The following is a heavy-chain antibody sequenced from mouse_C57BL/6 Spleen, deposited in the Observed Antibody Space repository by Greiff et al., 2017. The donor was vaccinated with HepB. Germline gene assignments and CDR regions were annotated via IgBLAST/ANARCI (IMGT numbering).Heavy chain of an antibody. J-gene: IGHJ2*01. Sequence: EVKLQESGPGLAKPSQTLSLTCSVTGYSITSDYWSWIRKFPGNKLEYMGYISYSGSTYYNPSLKSRISITRDTSKNQYYLQLNSVTTEDTATYYCARWSTRGYFDYWGQGTTLTVSS. CDR3: ARWSTRGYFDY. CDR2: ISYSGST. CDR1: GYSITSDY. V-gene: IGHV3-8*01.